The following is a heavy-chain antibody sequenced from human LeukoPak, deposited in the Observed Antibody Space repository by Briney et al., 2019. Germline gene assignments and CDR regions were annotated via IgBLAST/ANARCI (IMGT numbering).Heavy chain of an antibody. CDR2: ISGSGGNT. Sequence: GGSLRLSCAASGFTFSSYAMSWVRQSPGKGLEWVSAISGSGGNTYSTDSVKGRCTISRDNSKKTLFLHMNSLRAEDTAVYYCARGMSATSGYLELEYWGQGTLVTVST. D-gene: IGHD3-22*01. CDR3: ARGMSATSGYLELEY. CDR1: GFTFSSYA. J-gene: IGHJ4*02. V-gene: IGHV3-23*01.